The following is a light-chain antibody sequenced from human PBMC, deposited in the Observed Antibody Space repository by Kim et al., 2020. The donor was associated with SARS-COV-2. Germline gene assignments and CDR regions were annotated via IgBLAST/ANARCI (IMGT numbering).Light chain of an antibody. Sequence: DIQMTQSPSSVSASIGDRVTITCRASQGIGSWLAWYQQKPGRAPNLLIYGTSTLQINVPSRFSGSGSGTDFTLTISSLQPEDFATYYCQQSNSFSPLTFGGGTKVEIK. CDR2: GTS. CDR3: QQSNSFSPLT. CDR1: QGIGSW. V-gene: IGKV1-12*01. J-gene: IGKJ4*01.